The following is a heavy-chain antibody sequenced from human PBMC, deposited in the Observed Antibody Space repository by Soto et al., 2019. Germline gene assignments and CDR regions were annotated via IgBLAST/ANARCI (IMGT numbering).Heavy chain of an antibody. CDR2: ISGSGRST. J-gene: IGHJ4*02. CDR3: AKDPQESGYYEGPFFDY. Sequence: PGGSLRLSCAASGFTFSNYAMTWVRQAPGKGLEWVSGISGSGRSTKYADSVRGRFTISRDNSKNTLYLQMNSPRAEDTAVYYCAKDPQESGYYEGPFFDYWGQGTLVNVSS. V-gene: IGHV3-23*01. D-gene: IGHD3-3*01. CDR1: GFTFSNYA.